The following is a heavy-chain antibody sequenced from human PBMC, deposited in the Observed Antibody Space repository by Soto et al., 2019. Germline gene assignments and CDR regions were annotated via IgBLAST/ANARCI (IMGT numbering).Heavy chain of an antibody. J-gene: IGHJ5*01. CDR2: IYYSGST. Sequence: SETLSLTCTVSGGSISSYYWSWIRQPPGKGLEWIGYIYYSGSTNYNPSLKSRVTISVDTSKNQFSLKLSSVTAADTAIYYCVCHGKIAPRPMLDSWGPGTLVTVSS. V-gene: IGHV4-59*08. CDR1: GGSISSYY. D-gene: IGHD6-6*01. CDR3: VCHGKIAPRPMLDS.